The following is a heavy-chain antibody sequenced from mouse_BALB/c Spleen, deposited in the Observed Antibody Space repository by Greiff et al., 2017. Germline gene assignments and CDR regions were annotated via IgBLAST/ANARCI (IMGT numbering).Heavy chain of an antibody. CDR2: INPSTGYT. CDR1: GYTFTSYW. J-gene: IGHJ4*01. Sequence: VQLQQSGAELAKPGASVKMSCKASGYTFTSYWMHWVKQRPGQGLEWIGYINPSTGYTEYNQKFKDKATLTADKSSSTAYMQLSSLTSEDSAVYYCARGLSYYYAMDYWGQGTSVTVSS. D-gene: IGHD1-1*02. V-gene: IGHV1-7*01. CDR3: ARGLSYYYAMDY.